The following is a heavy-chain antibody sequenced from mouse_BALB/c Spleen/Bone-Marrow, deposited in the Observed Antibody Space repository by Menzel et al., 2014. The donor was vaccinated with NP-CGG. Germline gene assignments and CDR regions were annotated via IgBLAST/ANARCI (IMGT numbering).Heavy chain of an antibody. CDR1: GFGFSRYW. V-gene: IGHV4-1*02. CDR3: ARPDYYGYLNY. J-gene: IGHJ2*01. D-gene: IGHD1-1*01. CDR2: INPDSRTI. Sequence: EVKVEESGGGLVQPGGSLKLSCAASGFGFSRYWMSWVRQAPGKGLEWIGEINPDSRTINYSPSLKDKFIISRDNAKNTLYLRLNKVRSEDTALYYCARPDYYGYLNYWGQGTTLTVSS.